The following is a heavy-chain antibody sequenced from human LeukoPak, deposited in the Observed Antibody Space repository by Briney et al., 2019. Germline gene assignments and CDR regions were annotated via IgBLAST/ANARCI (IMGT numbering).Heavy chain of an antibody. CDR1: GYTFTSYD. CDR2: MNPNSGST. Sequence: GASVKVSCKASGYTFTSYDINWVRQATGQGLEWMGWMNPNSGSTSYAQKFQGRVTMTRDTSTSTVYMELSSLRSEDTAVYYCARGHTYYYDVTLNWFDPWGQGTLVTVSS. D-gene: IGHD3-22*01. CDR3: ARGHTYYYDVTLNWFDP. V-gene: IGHV1-8*01. J-gene: IGHJ5*02.